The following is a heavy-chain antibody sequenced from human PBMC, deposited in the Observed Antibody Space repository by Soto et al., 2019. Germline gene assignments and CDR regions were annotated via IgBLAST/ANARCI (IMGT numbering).Heavy chain of an antibody. Sequence: LRLSCAASGFTFSSYAMHWVRQAPGKGLEWVAVISYDGSNKYYADSVKGRFTISRDNSKNTLYLQMNSLRAEDTAVYYCARVDNWQLVGYGMDVWGQGTTVTVSS. CDR3: ARVDNWQLVGYGMDV. CDR1: GFTFSSYA. CDR2: ISYDGSNK. D-gene: IGHD6-6*01. V-gene: IGHV3-30-3*01. J-gene: IGHJ6*02.